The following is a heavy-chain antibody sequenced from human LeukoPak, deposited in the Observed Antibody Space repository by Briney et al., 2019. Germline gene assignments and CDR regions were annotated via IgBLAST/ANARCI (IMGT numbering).Heavy chain of an antibody. CDR2: ISGSGGST. Sequence: GRSLRLSCAASGFTFSSYGMHWVRQAPGKGLEWVSAISGSGGSTYYADSVKGRFTISRDNSKNTLYLQMNSLRAEDTAVYYCAKDGPPDIVVVPAAMRAFDIWGQGTMVTVSS. D-gene: IGHD2-2*01. CDR3: AKDGPPDIVVVPAAMRAFDI. V-gene: IGHV3-23*01. CDR1: GFTFSSYG. J-gene: IGHJ3*02.